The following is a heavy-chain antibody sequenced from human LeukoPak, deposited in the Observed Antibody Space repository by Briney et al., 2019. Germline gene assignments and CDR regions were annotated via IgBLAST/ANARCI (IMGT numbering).Heavy chain of an antibody. V-gene: IGHV4-34*01. J-gene: IGHJ4*02. Sequence: SSETLSLTCAVYGGSFSGYYWSWIRQPPGKGLEWIGEINHSGSTNYNPSLKGRVTISVDTSKNQFSLKLSSVTAADTAVYYCARTLVATVTTPLDYWGQGTLVTVSS. CDR1: GGSFSGYY. D-gene: IGHD4-17*01. CDR2: INHSGST. CDR3: ARTLVATVTTPLDY.